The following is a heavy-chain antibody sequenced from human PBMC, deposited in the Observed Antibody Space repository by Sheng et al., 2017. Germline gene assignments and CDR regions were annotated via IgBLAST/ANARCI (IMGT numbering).Heavy chain of an antibody. J-gene: IGHJ4*02. CDR2: ITSKGSHI. CDR1: GFSFSTYS. D-gene: IGHD3-10*01. CDR3: ARLPYGSGKSTY. Sequence: EVELVESGGGLVKPGESLRLSCAVSGFSFSTYSMNWVRQAPGKGLEWISSITSKGSHINYAESVKGRFTVSRDNAKNSLFLQINSLRAEDTGIYYCARLPYGSGKSTYWGQGTQVTVSS. V-gene: IGHV3-21*01.